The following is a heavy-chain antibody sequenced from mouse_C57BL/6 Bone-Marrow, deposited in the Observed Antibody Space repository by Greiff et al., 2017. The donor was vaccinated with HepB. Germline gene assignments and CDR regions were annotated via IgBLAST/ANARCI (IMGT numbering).Heavy chain of an antibody. J-gene: IGHJ3*01. CDR3: ASPSWFAY. CDR2: INPSSGYT. V-gene: IGHV1-4*01. CDR1: GYTFTSYT. Sequence: QVQLQQSGAELARPGASVKMSCKASGYTFTSYTMHWVKQRPGQGLEWIGYINPSSGYTKYNQKIKDKATLTADKSSSTAYMQLSSLASEDTAVYYCASPSWFAYWGQGTLVTVSA.